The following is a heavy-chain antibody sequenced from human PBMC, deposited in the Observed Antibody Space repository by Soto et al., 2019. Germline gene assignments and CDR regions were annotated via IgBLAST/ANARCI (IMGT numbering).Heavy chain of an antibody. CDR2: IYPNCGGT. V-gene: IGHV1-2*02. Sequence: ASVKVSCKASGYTFAGYYMHWVRQAPGQGLEWMGWIYPNCGGTNYAQKFQGRVTMTRDTSISTAYMELSRLRSDDTAVYYCARVASGYSNYAPFGYWGQGTLVTVSS. CDR3: ARVASGYSNYAPFGY. J-gene: IGHJ4*02. D-gene: IGHD4-4*01. CDR1: GYTFAGYY.